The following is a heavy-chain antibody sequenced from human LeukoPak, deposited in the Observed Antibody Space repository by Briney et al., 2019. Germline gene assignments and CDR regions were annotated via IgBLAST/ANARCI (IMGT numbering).Heavy chain of an antibody. CDR2: IYYSGIT. D-gene: IGHD3-16*01. V-gene: IGHV4-59*01. CDR1: GDSISPYY. J-gene: IGHJ4*02. CDR3: ARDLDYFDY. Sequence: PSETLSLTCTVSGDSISPYYWSWIRQPPGKGLERIGYIYYSGITNYNPSLKSRVTISVDTSKNQFSLKLSSVTAADTAVYYCARDLDYFDYWGQGTLVTVSS.